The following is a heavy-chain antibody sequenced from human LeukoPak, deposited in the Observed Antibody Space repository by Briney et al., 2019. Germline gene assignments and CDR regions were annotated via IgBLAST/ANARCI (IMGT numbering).Heavy chain of an antibody. V-gene: IGHV6-1*01. CDR1: GDSVSSNSAA. CDR3: VSGYYYDSSGYGVDY. D-gene: IGHD3-22*01. Sequence: SQTLSLTCAISGDSVSSNSAAWNWIRQSPSRGLEWLGRTYYRSKWYSDYAVSVKSRITINPDTSKNQFSLQLNSVTPEDTAVYYCVSGYYYDSSGYGVDYWGQGTLVTVSS. J-gene: IGHJ4*02. CDR2: TYYRSKWYS.